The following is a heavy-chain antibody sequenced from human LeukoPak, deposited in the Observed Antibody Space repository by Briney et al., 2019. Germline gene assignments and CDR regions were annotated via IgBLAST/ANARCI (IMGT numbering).Heavy chain of an antibody. J-gene: IGHJ5*02. V-gene: IGHV3-23*01. CDR2: ITGSGGYT. CDR3: ANYDSSGYSPDP. D-gene: IGHD3-22*01. Sequence: GGSLRLSCAASGFTFSSYAMTWVRQAPGKGLEWVSTITGSGGYTYYADSVKGRFTISRDNSKNTLYLQMNSLRAEDTAVYYCANYDSSGYSPDPWGQGTLVTVSS. CDR1: GFTFSSYA.